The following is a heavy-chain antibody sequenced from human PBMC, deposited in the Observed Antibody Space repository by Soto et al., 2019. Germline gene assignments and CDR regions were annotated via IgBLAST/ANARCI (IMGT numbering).Heavy chain of an antibody. CDR1: GFTFSSYG. J-gene: IGHJ6*03. Sequence: GGSLRLSCAASGFTFSSYGMHWVRQAPGKGLEWVAVISYDGSNKYYADSVKGRFTISRDNSKNTLYLQMNSLRAEDTAVYYCAKVHGGTTSYYYYLDGRGKGTTVTVSS. V-gene: IGHV3-30*18. D-gene: IGHD1-7*01. CDR3: AKVHGGTTSYYYYLDG. CDR2: ISYDGSNK.